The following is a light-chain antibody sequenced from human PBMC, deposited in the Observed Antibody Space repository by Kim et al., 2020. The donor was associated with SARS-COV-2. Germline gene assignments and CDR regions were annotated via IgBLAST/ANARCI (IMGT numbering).Light chain of an antibody. CDR1: QGISNQ. V-gene: IGKV1-27*01. J-gene: IGKJ3*01. CDR2: GAS. Sequence: DIQMTQSPSSLSASVGDRVTITCRASQGISNQLAWYQQKPGKVPRLLIYGASTLQSGIPSRFSGSGSKTDFTLTISSLQPEDVAIYYCQNYYSAPPFTFGPGTKVDIK. CDR3: QNYYSAPPFT.